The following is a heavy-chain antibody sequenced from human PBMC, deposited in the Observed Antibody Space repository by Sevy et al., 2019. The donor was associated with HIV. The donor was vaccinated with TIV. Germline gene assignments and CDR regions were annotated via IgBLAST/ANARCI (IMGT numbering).Heavy chain of an antibody. V-gene: IGHV1-2*02. CDR1: GYTFTGYY. CDR2: INPNSGGT. CDR3: ARGVGYSSSSAFDY. J-gene: IGHJ4*02. D-gene: IGHD6-6*01. Sequence: ASVRVSCKASGYTFTGYYMHWVRQAPGQGLEWMGWINPNSGGTNYAQKFQGRVTMTRDTSISTAYMELSRLRSDDTAVYYCARGVGYSSSSAFDYWGQGTLVIVSS.